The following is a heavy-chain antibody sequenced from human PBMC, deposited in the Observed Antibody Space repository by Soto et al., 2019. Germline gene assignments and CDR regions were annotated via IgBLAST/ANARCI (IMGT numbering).Heavy chain of an antibody. CDR1: GFTFSSYA. D-gene: IGHD3-3*01. J-gene: IGHJ2*01. CDR2: ISGSGGST. Sequence: GALRLSCAASGFTFSSYAMSWVRQAPGKGLEWVSTISGSGGSTYYADSVKGRFTISRDNSKNTLYLQMNSLRAEDTALYCCAKDASSGITSFDLWGRGTLVTVSS. V-gene: IGHV3-23*01. CDR3: AKDASSGITSFDL.